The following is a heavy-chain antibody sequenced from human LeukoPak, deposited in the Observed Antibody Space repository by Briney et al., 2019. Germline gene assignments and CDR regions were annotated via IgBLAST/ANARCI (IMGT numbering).Heavy chain of an antibody. CDR2: IIPVFRTP. J-gene: IGHJ6*03. Sequence: SVKVSRKASGGTSSTYTITWVRQAPGQGLEWMGGIIPVFRTPNYAQKFQGRVTITTDESTSTAYMELSSLKSDDTAIYYCARVDRYFFYLDVWGQGTTVTVSS. V-gene: IGHV1-69*05. CDR3: ARVDRYFFYLDV. CDR1: GGTSSTYT.